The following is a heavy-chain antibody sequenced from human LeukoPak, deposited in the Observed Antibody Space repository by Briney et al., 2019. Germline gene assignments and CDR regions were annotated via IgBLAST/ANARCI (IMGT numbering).Heavy chain of an antibody. Sequence: GGSLRLSCAASGFTFSSYSMNWVRQAPGKGLEWVSSISSSSSYIYYADSVKGRFTISRDNAKNSLYLQMNSLRAEDTALYYCAKDPPRDFWSANFDYWGQGTRVTVSS. CDR2: ISSSSSYI. CDR3: AKDPPRDFWSANFDY. CDR1: GFTFSSYS. J-gene: IGHJ4*02. V-gene: IGHV3-21*04. D-gene: IGHD3-3*01.